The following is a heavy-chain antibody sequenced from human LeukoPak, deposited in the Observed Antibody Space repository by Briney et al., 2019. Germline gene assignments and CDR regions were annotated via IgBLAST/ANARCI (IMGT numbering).Heavy chain of an antibody. Sequence: SETLSLTCTVSGGSISSSSYYWGWIRQPPGKGLEWIGSIYYSGSTYYNPSLKSRVTISVDTSKNQFSLKLSSVTVADTAVYYCARHGHIAAAPLDYWGQGTLVTVSS. CDR2: IYYSGST. CDR1: GGSISSSSYY. D-gene: IGHD6-13*01. J-gene: IGHJ4*02. V-gene: IGHV4-39*01. CDR3: ARHGHIAAAPLDY.